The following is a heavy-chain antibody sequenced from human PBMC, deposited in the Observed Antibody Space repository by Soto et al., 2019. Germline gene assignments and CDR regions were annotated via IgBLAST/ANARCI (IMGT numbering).Heavy chain of an antibody. V-gene: IGHV3-23*01. CDR3: AKGGITGTRWAYFDY. CDR2: ISGSGGST. J-gene: IGHJ4*02. D-gene: IGHD1-20*01. CDR1: GFTFTGQC. Sequence: EPLKISCKASGFTFTGQCIGWMRQMPGKGLEWVSAISGSGGSTYYADSVKGRFTISRDNSKNTLYLQMNSLRAEDTAVYYCAKGGITGTRWAYFDYWGQGTLVTVSS.